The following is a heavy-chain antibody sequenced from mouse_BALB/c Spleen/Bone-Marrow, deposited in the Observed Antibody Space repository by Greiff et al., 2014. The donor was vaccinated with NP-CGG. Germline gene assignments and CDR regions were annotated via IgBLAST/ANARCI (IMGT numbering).Heavy chain of an antibody. V-gene: IGHV1-69*02. CDR1: GYTFTSYW. J-gene: IGHJ4*01. CDR2: IDPSDSET. CDR3: ARFPIYYDSGGAMDY. D-gene: IGHD2-4*01. Sequence: VQLQQSGAELVKPGAPVKLSCKASGYTFTSYWMNWVKQRPGRGLEWIGRIDPSDSETHYNQKFKDKATLTVDKSSSTAYIQLSSLTSEDSAVYYCARFPIYYDSGGAMDYWGQGTSVTVPS.